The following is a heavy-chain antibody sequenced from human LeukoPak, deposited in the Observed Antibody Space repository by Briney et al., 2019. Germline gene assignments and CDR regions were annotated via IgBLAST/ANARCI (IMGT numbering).Heavy chain of an antibody. CDR3: ARGGRATVITY. D-gene: IGHD4-11*01. J-gene: IGHJ4*02. V-gene: IGHV4-34*01. CDR2: INHSGST. Sequence: SETLSLTCAVYGGSLSGYYWSWIRQPPGKGLEWIGEINHSGSTNYNPSLKSRVTISVDTSKNQFSLKLSSVTAADTAVYYCARGGRATVITYWGQGTLVTVSS. CDR1: GGSLSGYY.